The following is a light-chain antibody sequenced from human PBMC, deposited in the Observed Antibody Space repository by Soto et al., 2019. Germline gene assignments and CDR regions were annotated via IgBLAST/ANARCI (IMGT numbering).Light chain of an antibody. V-gene: IGKV1-39*01. Sequence: DIQMTQSPSSLSASVGDRVTITCRASQSISSYLNWYQQKPGKAPKLLIYAASSLQSGVPSRFSGRGSGTDFTLTISSLQLEDFATYSCQQSYSTPLMYTFGQGTRLEIK. J-gene: IGKJ5*01. CDR2: AAS. CDR3: QQSYSTPLMYT. CDR1: QSISSY.